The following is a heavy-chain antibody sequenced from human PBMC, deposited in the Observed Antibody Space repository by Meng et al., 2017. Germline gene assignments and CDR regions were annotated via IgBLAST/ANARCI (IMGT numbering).Heavy chain of an antibody. CDR1: EXXCSSYT. V-gene: IGHV1-69*08. J-gene: IGHJ6*02. Sequence: QVERGQSGGKVKKPGSPXKVSCKASEXXCSSYTISWVRQAPGQGLEWMGRIIPILGIANYAQKFQGRVTITADKSTSTAYMELSSLRSEDTAVYYCARDSSSSWYMFPDYYYGMDVWGQGTTVTVFS. CDR2: IIPILGIA. D-gene: IGHD6-13*01. CDR3: ARDSSSSWYMFPDYYYGMDV.